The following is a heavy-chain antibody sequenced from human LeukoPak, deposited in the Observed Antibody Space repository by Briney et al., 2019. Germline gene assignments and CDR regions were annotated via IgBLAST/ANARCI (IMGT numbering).Heavy chain of an antibody. CDR1: GGTFSSYA. J-gene: IGHJ3*02. CDR3: ARYPPRGAFDI. V-gene: IGHV1-69*05. D-gene: IGHD3-10*01. Sequence: ASVKVSCXASGGTFSSYAISWVRQAPGQGLEWMGGIIPIFGTANYAQKFQGRVTITTDESTSTAYMELSSLRSEDTAVYYCARYPPRGAFDIWGQGTMVTVSS. CDR2: IIPIFGTA.